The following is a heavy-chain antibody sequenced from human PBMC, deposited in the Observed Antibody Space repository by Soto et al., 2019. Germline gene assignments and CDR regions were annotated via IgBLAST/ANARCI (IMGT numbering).Heavy chain of an antibody. J-gene: IGHJ4*02. D-gene: IGHD3-10*01. CDR1: GGSISSSSYY. Sequence: KPSETLSLTCTVSGGSISSSSYYWGWIRQPPGKGLEWIASIFYSGSTYFNPSLQSRVTISVDTSKNQFSLKLSSVTAADTAVYYCARHDWIGGSGSFYSAPFDYWGQGTLVTVSS. CDR3: ARHDWIGGSGSFYSAPFDY. CDR2: IFYSGST. V-gene: IGHV4-39*01.